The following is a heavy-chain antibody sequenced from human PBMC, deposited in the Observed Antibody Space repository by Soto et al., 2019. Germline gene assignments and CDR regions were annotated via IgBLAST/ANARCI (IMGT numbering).Heavy chain of an antibody. Sequence: HPGGSLRLSCAASGFTFDDYAMHWVRQVPGKGLEWVSGINWNSGSIGYGDSVKGRFAISRDNAKNSLHLQMNSLSAEDTAFYYCVKDESINWHSGQFRHWGQGTLVTVSS. CDR3: VKDESINWHSGQFRH. CDR1: GFTFDDYA. J-gene: IGHJ1*01. CDR2: INWNSGSI. V-gene: IGHV3-9*01. D-gene: IGHD1-1*01.